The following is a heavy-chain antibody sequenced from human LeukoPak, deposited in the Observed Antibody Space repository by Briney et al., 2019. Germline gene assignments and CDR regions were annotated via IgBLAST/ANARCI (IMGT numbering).Heavy chain of an antibody. Sequence: SVKVSCKASGGTFSSSAISWVRQAPGQGLEWMGGIIPIFGTANYAQKFQGRVTITADESTSTAYMELSSLRSEDTAVYYCARDVYCGSTTCSYYFDYWGQGTLVTVSS. V-gene: IGHV1-69*13. D-gene: IGHD2-2*01. CDR2: IIPIFGTA. CDR3: ARDVYCGSTTCSYYFDY. CDR1: GGTFSSSA. J-gene: IGHJ4*02.